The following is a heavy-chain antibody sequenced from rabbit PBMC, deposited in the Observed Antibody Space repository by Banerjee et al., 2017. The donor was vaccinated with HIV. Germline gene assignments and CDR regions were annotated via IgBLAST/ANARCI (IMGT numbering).Heavy chain of an antibody. V-gene: IGHV1S40*01. D-gene: IGHD7-1*01. CDR3: LRRWHSTDL. CDR1: GIDFSSDYY. J-gene: IGHJ4*01. CDR2: IYAGSSGST. Sequence: QSLEESGGDLVKPGASLTLTCTASGIDFSSDYYMCWVRQAPGKGLEWIACIYAGSSGSTYYASWAKGRFTISKTSSTTVTLQMTSLTAADTATYFCLRRWHSTDLWGPGTLVTVS.